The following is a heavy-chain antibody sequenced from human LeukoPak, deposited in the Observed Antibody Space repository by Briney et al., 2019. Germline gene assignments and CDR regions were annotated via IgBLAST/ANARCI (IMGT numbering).Heavy chain of an antibody. CDR2: IWSDGNNR. CDR1: GFNFKNYG. V-gene: IGHV3-30*02. CDR3: AKDPGASVSGFHMDV. D-gene: IGHD2-8*02. J-gene: IGHJ6*03. Sequence: PGGSLRLSCAASGFNFKNYGMHWVRQATGKGLGGVSFIWSDGNNRFYADSVKGRFTISRDNSKNMLYLQMDTLRAEDTALYYCAKDPGASVSGFHMDVWGKGTTVIVSS.